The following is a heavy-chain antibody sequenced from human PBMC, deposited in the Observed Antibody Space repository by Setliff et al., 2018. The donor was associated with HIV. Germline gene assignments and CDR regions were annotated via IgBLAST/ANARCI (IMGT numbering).Heavy chain of an antibody. CDR3: AKELAASGLGYFDS. D-gene: IGHD3-22*01. CDR2: IWSDGSNK. Sequence: PGGSLRLSCAASGFTFSRCGMHWVRQAPGKGLEWVALIWSDGSNKYYSDSVKGRFTISRDNSKNTVYLQMNSLRAEDTAEYYCAKELAASGLGYFDSWGRGILVTVSS. CDR1: GFTFSRCG. V-gene: IGHV3-33*06. J-gene: IGHJ4*02.